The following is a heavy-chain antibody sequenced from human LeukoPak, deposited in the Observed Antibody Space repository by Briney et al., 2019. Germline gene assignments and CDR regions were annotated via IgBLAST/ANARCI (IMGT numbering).Heavy chain of an antibody. J-gene: IGHJ3*02. CDR1: GGSISSSSYY. CDR2: IYHSGST. CDR3: ARGRDDYGDFGPDAFDI. Sequence: SETLSLTCTVSGGSISSSSYYWGWIRQPPGKGLEWIGSIYHSGSTYYNPSLKSRVTISVDTSKNQFSLKLSSVTAADTAVYYCARGRDDYGDFGPDAFDIWGQGTMVTVSS. V-gene: IGHV4-39*07. D-gene: IGHD4-17*01.